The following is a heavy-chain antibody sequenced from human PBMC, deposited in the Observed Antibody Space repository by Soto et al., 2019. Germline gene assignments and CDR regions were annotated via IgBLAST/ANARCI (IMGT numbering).Heavy chain of an antibody. V-gene: IGHV4-4*02. CDR2: IYHSGST. CDR3: ARAQSGNYVDEGYFDY. Sequence: SETLSLTCAVSGGSISSSNWWSWVRQPPGKGLEWIGEIYHSGSTNYNPSLKSRVTISVDKSKNQFSLKLSSVTAADTAVYYCARAQSGNYVDEGYFDYWGQGTLVTVSS. CDR1: GGSISSSNW. J-gene: IGHJ4*02. D-gene: IGHD1-26*01.